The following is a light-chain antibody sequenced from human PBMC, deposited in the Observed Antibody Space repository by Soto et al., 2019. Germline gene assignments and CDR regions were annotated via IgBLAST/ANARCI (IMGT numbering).Light chain of an antibody. CDR1: TSNLGSNF. Sequence: QSVLTQPPSASGTPGQRVAISCSGSTSNLGSNFAYWYQHVPGTAPKLLILRNNQRPSGVPDRFSASKSGTSASLAISGLRSEDEADYYCAAWDDSLKSVVFGGGTKLTVL. J-gene: IGLJ2*01. V-gene: IGLV1-47*01. CDR3: AAWDDSLKSVV. CDR2: RNN.